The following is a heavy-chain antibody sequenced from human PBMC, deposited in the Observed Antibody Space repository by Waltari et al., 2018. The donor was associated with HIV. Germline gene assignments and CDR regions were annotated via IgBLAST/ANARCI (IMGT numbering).Heavy chain of an antibody. CDR3: TTGAEDLWRVY. Sequence: EVQLVESGGGLVKPGGFLRLSCAASGFIFSNAWMSWVRQAPGKGLEWVGRIKSKSDGGTKDYAAPVKGRFTISRDDSKNTLYLQMNTLKTEDTAVYYCTTGAEDLWRVYWGQGNLVTVSS. D-gene: IGHD3-10*01. CDR2: IKSKSDGGTK. CDR1: GFIFSNAW. J-gene: IGHJ4*02. V-gene: IGHV3-15*01.